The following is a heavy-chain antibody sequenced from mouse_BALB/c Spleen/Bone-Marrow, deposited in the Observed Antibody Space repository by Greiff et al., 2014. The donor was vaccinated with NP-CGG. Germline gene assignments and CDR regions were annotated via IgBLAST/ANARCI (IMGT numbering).Heavy chain of an antibody. CDR1: GYTFTTYW. CDR3: ARWTLALDY. CDR2: LDPSTTET. Sequence: QVQLKESGPELVRPGTSVKLSCKASGYTFTTYWMHWVKQRPGQGLEWIGMLDPSTTETKLNQKFKDKATLNVDKSSNTAYMQLSSLTSEDSAVFYCARWTLALDYWGQGTSVTVSS. J-gene: IGHJ4*01. V-gene: IGHV1-59*01.